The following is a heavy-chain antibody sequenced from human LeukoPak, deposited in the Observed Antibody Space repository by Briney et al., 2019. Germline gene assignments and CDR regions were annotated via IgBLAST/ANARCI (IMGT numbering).Heavy chain of an antibody. CDR2: ISGSGGST. D-gene: IGHD3-9*01. Sequence: GGSLRLSCAASGFTFSSYAMSWVRQAPGKGLEWVSAISGSGGSTYYADSVKGRFTISRDNSKNTLYLQMNSLRAEDTAIYYCAKASHYDILTGYYTLGGYFDYWGQGTLSPSPQ. J-gene: IGHJ4*02. CDR3: AKASHYDILTGYYTLGGYFDY. V-gene: IGHV3-23*01. CDR1: GFTFSSYA.